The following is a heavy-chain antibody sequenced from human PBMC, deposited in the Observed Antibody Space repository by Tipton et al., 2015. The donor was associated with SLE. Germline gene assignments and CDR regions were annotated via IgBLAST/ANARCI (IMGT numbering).Heavy chain of an antibody. CDR2: IWYDGSNK. Sequence: SLRLSCAASGFAFGSHGLQWVRQPPGKGLEWVAVIWYDGSNKYYADSVKGRFIISRDISQNTLYLQMNSLRSEDTAVYFCARDDYSNYPIDQWGQGTLVTVSS. J-gene: IGHJ4*02. CDR1: GFAFGSHG. CDR3: ARDDYSNYPIDQ. V-gene: IGHV3-30*19. D-gene: IGHD4-11*01.